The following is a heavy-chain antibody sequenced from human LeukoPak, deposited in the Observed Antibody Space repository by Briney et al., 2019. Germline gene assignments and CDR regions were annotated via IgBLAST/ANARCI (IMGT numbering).Heavy chain of an antibody. CDR1: GGSISSYY. J-gene: IGHJ6*03. Sequence: SETLSLTXTVSGGSISSYYWSWIRQPAGKGLEWIGRIYTSGSTNYNPSLKSRVTMSVDTSKNQFSLKLSSVTGADTAVYYCAREVGVGSSWYSNYYYYMDVWGKGTTVTVSS. CDR2: IYTSGST. CDR3: AREVGVGSSWYSNYYYYMDV. D-gene: IGHD6-13*01. V-gene: IGHV4-4*07.